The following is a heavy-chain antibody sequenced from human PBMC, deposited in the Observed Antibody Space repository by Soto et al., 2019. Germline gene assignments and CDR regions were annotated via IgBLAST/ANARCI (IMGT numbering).Heavy chain of an antibody. CDR3: ARDLTGTTHYYGMDV. CDR1: GGTFSSYT. V-gene: IGHV1-69*08. D-gene: IGHD1-20*01. J-gene: IGHJ6*02. Sequence: QVQLVQSGAEVKKPGSSVKVSCKASGGTFSSYTISWVRQAPGQGLEWMGRIIPILGIANYAQKFQGRVTITADKFTSTAYMELSSLRSEDTAVYYCARDLTGTTHYYGMDVWGQGTTVTVSS. CDR2: IIPILGIA.